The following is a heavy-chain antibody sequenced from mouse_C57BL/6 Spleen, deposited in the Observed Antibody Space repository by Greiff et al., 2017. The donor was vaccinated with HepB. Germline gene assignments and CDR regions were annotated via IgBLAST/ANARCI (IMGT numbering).Heavy chain of an antibody. Sequence: QVQLQQPGPELVMPGASVTLSCKASGYTFTSYWMHWVKQMPGKGLEWIGEIDPSDSYTNYNQKFKGKSTLTVDKYSSTAYMQLSSLTSEYSAVYYCARYRLLYAMDYWGQGTSVTVSS. J-gene: IGHJ4*01. CDR2: IDPSDSYT. CDR3: ARYRLLYAMDY. D-gene: IGHD3-2*02. CDR1: GYTFTSYW. V-gene: IGHV1-69*01.